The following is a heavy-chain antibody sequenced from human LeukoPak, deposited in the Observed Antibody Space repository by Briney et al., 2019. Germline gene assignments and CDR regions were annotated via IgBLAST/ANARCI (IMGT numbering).Heavy chain of an antibody. CDR3: ARLFYLAEMATTGGFDY. J-gene: IGHJ4*02. CDR2: ISAYNGNT. V-gene: IGHV1-18*01. D-gene: IGHD5-24*01. CDR1: GYTFTSYG. Sequence: ASVKVSCKASGYTFTSYGISWVRQAPGQGLEWMGWISAYNGNTNYAQKLQGRVTMTTDTSTGTAYMELRSLRSDDTAVYYCARLFYLAEMATTGGFDYWGQGTLVTVSS.